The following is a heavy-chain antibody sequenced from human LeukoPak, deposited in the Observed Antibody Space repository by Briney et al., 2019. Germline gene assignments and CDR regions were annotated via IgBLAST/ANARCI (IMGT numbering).Heavy chain of an antibody. CDR2: IYTSGST. J-gene: IGHJ4*02. D-gene: IGHD3-22*01. V-gene: IGHV4-4*07. CDR1: GGSISSYY. Sequence: SETLSLTCTVSGGSISSYYWSWIRQPAGKGLEWIGRIYTSGSTNYNPSLKSRVTMSVDTSKNQFSLKLSSVTAADTAVYYCARDSSDYYDSSGYSLSFDYWGQGTLVTVSS. CDR3: ARDSSDYYDSSGYSLSFDY.